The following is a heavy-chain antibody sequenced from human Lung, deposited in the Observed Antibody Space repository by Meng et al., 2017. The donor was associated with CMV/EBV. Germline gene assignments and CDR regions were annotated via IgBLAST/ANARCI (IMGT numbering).Heavy chain of an antibody. J-gene: IGHJ6*02. CDR2: IEGDGSDK. CDR1: GFTFRNYW. V-gene: IGHV3-7*01. CDR3: VPHDCAMDV. Sequence: GESXKISCAASGFTFRNYWMSWVRQAPGKGLEWVANIEGDGSDKGYVDSVKGRFTISRDNARNSLYMEMNSLRAEDTAVYYCVPHDCAMDVWGQGTTVTVSS.